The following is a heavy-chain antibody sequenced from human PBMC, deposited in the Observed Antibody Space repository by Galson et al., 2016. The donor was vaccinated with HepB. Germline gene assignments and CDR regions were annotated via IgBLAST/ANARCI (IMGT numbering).Heavy chain of an antibody. CDR2: IKSRTDGGTS. D-gene: IGHD2-2*03. Sequence: SLRLSCAASGFTFSESGMHWVRQAPGKGLEWVGRIKSRTDGGTSDYAAPVKGRFTISRDDSENTLYLQMNSLRTEDTVMYYCTTDPRYFGYCSTTSCRESYWGQGTLVTVSS. CDR1: GFTFSESG. V-gene: IGHV3-15*01. J-gene: IGHJ4*02. CDR3: TTDPRYFGYCSTTSCRESY.